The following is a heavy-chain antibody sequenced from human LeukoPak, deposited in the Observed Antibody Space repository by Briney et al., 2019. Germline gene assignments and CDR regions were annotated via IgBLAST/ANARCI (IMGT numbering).Heavy chain of an antibody. CDR2: INQDGSEE. J-gene: IGHJ4*02. CDR3: VRDGGVSGYDLLDY. V-gene: IGHV3-7*01. D-gene: IGHD5-12*01. CDR1: GFTFSSYS. Sequence: GGSLRLSCAASGFTFSSYSMTWVRQAPGRGLEWVAHINQDGSEEHYMDSVKARFTISRDNAKNSLSLQMNSLRAEDTAVYYCVRDGGVSGYDLLDYWGQGTLVTVSS.